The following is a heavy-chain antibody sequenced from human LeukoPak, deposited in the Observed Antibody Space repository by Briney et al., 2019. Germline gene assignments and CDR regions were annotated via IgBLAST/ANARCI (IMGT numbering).Heavy chain of an antibody. CDR2: INSDGSST. Sequence: PGGSLRLSCAASGFTFSSSWMHWVRQAPGKGLLWVSRINSDGSSTNYADSVEGRFTISRDNAKNTLYLQMNSLRAEDTAVYYCARDTQGSSWYSFPYWGQGALVTVSS. J-gene: IGHJ4*02. D-gene: IGHD6-13*01. CDR1: GFTFSSSW. CDR3: ARDTQGSSWYSFPY. V-gene: IGHV3-74*01.